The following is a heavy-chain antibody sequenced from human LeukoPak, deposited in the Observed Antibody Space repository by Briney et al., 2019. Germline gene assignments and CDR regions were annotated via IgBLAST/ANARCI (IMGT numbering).Heavy chain of an antibody. Sequence: SETLSLTCTVSGGSISSYYWSWIRQPAGKGLEWIGRIYTSGSTNYNPSLKSRVTMSVDTPKNQFSLKLSSVTAADTAVYYCARYLPNYYDSSGYYSLGFDYWGQGTLVTVSS. CDR3: ARYLPNYYDSSGYYSLGFDY. J-gene: IGHJ4*02. D-gene: IGHD3-22*01. CDR2: IYTSGST. V-gene: IGHV4-4*07. CDR1: GGSISSYY.